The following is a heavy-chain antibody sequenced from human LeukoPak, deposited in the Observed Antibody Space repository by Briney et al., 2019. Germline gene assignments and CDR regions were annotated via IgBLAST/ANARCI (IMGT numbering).Heavy chain of an antibody. Sequence: KPGGSLRLSCAASEFVFSDYYMSWIRQAPGKGLEWVSYISDSGSTIYYADSVKGRFTISRDNVKNSLCLQMNGLRAEDTAVYYCAREMEGDYGSGTFFDLWGQGNMVTVSS. CDR3: AREMEGDYGSGTFFDL. D-gene: IGHD3-10*01. V-gene: IGHV3-11*01. CDR1: EFVFSDYY. J-gene: IGHJ4*02. CDR2: ISDSGSTI.